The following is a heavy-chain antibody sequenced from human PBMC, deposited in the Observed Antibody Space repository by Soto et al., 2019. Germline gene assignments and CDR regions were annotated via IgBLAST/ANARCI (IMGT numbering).Heavy chain of an antibody. Sequence: AGGSLRLSCAASGFTFSSYWMHWVRQAPGKGLVWVSRLNTDGSSTNYADSVKGRFTISRDNAKNTLYLQMNSLRAEDTGVYYCVKALVVAANAMTYWGQGTLVTVSS. V-gene: IGHV3-74*01. D-gene: IGHD2-15*01. CDR3: VKALVVAANAMTY. CDR1: GFTFSSYW. CDR2: LNTDGSST. J-gene: IGHJ4*02.